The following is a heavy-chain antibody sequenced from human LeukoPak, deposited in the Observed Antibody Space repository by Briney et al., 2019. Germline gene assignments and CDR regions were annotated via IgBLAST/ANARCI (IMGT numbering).Heavy chain of an antibody. V-gene: IGHV4-38-2*02. CDR1: GYSISSGYY. CDR3: ARGLLWFGEFDY. Sequence: PSETLSLTCTVSGYSISSGYYWGWIRQPPGKGLEWIGSIYHSGSTYYNPSLKSRVTISVDTSKNQFSLKLSSVTAADTAVYYCARGLLWFGEFDYWGQGTLVTVSS. D-gene: IGHD3-10*01. J-gene: IGHJ4*02. CDR2: IYHSGST.